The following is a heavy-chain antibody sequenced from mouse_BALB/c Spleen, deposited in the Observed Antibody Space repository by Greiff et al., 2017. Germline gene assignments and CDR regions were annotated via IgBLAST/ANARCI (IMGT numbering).Heavy chain of an antibody. CDR2: ISSGSSTI. V-gene: IGHV5-17*02. CDR1: GFTFSSFG. Sequence: EVMLVESGGGLVQPGGSRKLSCAASGFTFSSFGMHWVRQAPEKGLEWVAYISSGSSTIYYADTVKGRFTISRDNPKNTLFLQMTSLRSEDTAMYYCARSFYVYYFDYWGQGTTLTVSS. CDR3: ARSFYVYYFDY. J-gene: IGHJ2*01. D-gene: IGHD2-10*01.